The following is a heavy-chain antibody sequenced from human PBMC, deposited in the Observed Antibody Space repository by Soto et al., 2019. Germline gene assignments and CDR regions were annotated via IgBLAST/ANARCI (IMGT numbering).Heavy chain of an antibody. CDR1: GYTFSSYG. D-gene: IGHD1-26*01. CDR2: ISLYNGNT. Sequence: ASVKVSCKATGYTFSSYGIAWVRQAPGQGLEWMGWISLYNGNTKYAQKLQGRVTMTTDTSTSTAYMDLRSLRSDDTAVYYCARASGYSGSFHAFDFWGQGTMVTVSS. J-gene: IGHJ3*01. V-gene: IGHV1-18*01. CDR3: ARASGYSGSFHAFDF.